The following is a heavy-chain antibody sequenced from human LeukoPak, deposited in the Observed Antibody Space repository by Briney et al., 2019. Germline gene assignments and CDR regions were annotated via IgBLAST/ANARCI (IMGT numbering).Heavy chain of an antibody. CDR2: VSNSGGST. D-gene: IGHD4-23*01. Sequence: VSNSGGSTYYADSVKGRFTISRDNAKNSLCLQMSSLRAEDTAVYYCAGVAATVVTRGGNAFDIWGQGTMVTVSS. CDR3: AGVAATVVTRGGNAFDI. V-gene: IGHV3-21*01. J-gene: IGHJ3*02.